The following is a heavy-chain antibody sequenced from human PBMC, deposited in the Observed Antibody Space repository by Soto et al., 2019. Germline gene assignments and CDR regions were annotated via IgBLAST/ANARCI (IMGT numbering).Heavy chain of an antibody. D-gene: IGHD4-17*01. V-gene: IGHV1-69*13. Sequence: SVKVSCKASGGTFSRYAISWVRQAPGQGLEWMGGIIPIFGTANYAQKFQGRVTITADEYTSTAYMELSSPRSEDTAVYYCARSLSIGPNPGVTVDYYYYGMDVWGQ. CDR3: ARSLSIGPNPGVTVDYYYYGMDV. CDR2: IIPIFGTA. J-gene: IGHJ6*02. CDR1: GGTFSRYA.